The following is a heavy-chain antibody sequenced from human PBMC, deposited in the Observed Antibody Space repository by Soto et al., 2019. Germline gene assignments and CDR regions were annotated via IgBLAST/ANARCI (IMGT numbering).Heavy chain of an antibody. V-gene: IGHV4-39*01. CDR2: VYYNENT. D-gene: IGHD3-10*01. Sequence: SQTLSLTCSVSVGSSSSFTYYWCWIRHPPGKGLEWIGTVYYNENTYYNPSLKSRVTITVDTAKNQFSLNLRSVTAAVTAMYFCARRERYYGSPGWFDPWGPGTLVTVSS. J-gene: IGHJ5*02. CDR3: ARRERYYGSPGWFDP. CDR1: VGSSSSFTYY.